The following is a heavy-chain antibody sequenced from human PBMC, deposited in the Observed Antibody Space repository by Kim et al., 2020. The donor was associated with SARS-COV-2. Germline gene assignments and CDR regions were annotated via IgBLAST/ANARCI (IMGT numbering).Heavy chain of an antibody. V-gene: IGHV1-69*13. J-gene: IGHJ6*02. CDR1: GGTFSSYA. D-gene: IGHD6-13*01. Sequence: SVKVSCKASGGTFSSYAISWVRQATGQGLEWMRGIIPIFGTANYAQKFQGRVTITADESTNTAYMELSSLRSEDTAVYYCARDGWGKAAGTYYYYGMDVWGQGTTVTVSS. CDR2: IIPIFGTA. CDR3: ARDGWGKAAGTYYYYGMDV.